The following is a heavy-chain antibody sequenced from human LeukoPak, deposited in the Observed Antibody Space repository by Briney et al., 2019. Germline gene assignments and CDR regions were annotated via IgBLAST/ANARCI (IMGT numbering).Heavy chain of an antibody. CDR3: ARDALDGYNGY. CDR1: GGSISSYY. Sequence: SETLSLTCTVSGGSISSYYWSWIRQPPGKGLEWIGYIYYGGSTNYNPSLKSRVTISVDTSKNQFSLKLSSVTAADTAVYYCARDALDGYNGYWGQGTLVTVSS. J-gene: IGHJ4*02. V-gene: IGHV4-59*01. D-gene: IGHD5-24*01. CDR2: IYYGGST.